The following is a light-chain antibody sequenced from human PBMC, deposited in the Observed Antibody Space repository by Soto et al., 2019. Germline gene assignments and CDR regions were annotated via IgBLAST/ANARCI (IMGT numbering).Light chain of an antibody. J-gene: IGLJ1*01. V-gene: IGLV1-40*01. CDR1: SCNIGAGYD. CDR2: VNT. Sequence: QSALTQPPSVSGAPGQRVTISCTGSSCNIGAGYDVHWYQQLPGTAPKLLIYVNTNRPSGVPGRFSGSKSGTSASLAITGLQAEDEADYYCQSYDSSLSGYVFGTGTKVTVL. CDR3: QSYDSSLSGYV.